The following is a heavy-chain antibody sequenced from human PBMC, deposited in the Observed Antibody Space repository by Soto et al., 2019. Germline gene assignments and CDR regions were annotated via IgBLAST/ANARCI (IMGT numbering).Heavy chain of an antibody. CDR3: AHSRCGGDCLQSYSSHYYYGMDV. D-gene: IGHD2-21*02. CDR1: GFSLSTGGVG. CDR2: IYWDDDK. V-gene: IGHV2-5*02. Sequence: QITLKESGPALVKPTPTLTLTCTISGFSLSTGGVGVGWIRQPPGKALEWLALIYWDDDKRYSPSLRSRLTITKDTSKNQVVLTMTNIDPVDTATYYCAHSRCGGDCLQSYSSHYYYGMDVWGQGTTVTVSS. J-gene: IGHJ6*02.